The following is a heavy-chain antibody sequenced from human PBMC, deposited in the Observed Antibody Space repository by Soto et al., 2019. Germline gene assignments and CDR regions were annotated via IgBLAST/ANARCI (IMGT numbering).Heavy chain of an antibody. D-gene: IGHD7-27*01. Sequence: QITLKESGPTLVKPTQTLTLTCTFSGFSLSTSGVGEGWIRQPPGKALEWLALIYWDDDKRYSPSLKSRLTITKDTSKNQVVLTMTHMDPVDTATYYCAHSLIPNWGSRGAFDYWGQGTLVTVSS. CDR1: GFSLSTSGVG. J-gene: IGHJ4*02. CDR3: AHSLIPNWGSRGAFDY. CDR2: IYWDDDK. V-gene: IGHV2-5*02.